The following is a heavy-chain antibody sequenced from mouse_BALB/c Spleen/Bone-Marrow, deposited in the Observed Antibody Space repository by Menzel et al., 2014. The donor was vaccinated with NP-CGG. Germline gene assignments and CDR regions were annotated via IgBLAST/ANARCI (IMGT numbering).Heavy chain of an antibody. CDR2: INPDSSTI. Sequence: EVQRVESGGGLVQPGGSLKLSCAASGFDFSRYWMSWVRQAPGKGLEWIGEINPDSSTINYTPSLKDKFIISRDNAKNTLYLQMSKVRAEDTALYYCSRLYYYGNFAYWGQGTLVTVSA. V-gene: IGHV4-1*02. J-gene: IGHJ3*01. CDR1: GFDFSRYW. CDR3: SRLYYYGNFAY. D-gene: IGHD1-1*01.